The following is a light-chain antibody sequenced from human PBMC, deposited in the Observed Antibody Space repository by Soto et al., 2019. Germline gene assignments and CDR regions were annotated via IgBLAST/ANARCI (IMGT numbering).Light chain of an antibody. CDR1: QGVGNY. Sequence: DIRMTQSPSSLSASVGDKVTITCQASQGVGNYLNWYQQKPGKAPKLLIYDASKLETGVPSRFSGSGSGTDFTLTISSLQPEDIATYYCQQYNDLPITFGGGAKVDIK. CDR3: QQYNDLPIT. CDR2: DAS. J-gene: IGKJ4*01. V-gene: IGKV1-33*01.